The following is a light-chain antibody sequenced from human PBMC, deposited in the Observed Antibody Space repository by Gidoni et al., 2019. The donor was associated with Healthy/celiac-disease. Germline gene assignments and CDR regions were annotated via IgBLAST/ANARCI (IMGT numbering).Light chain of an antibody. CDR3: QQYNNWPPVT. CDR1: PSVSSN. CDR2: GAS. Sequence: EVVMTHSPATLSVSPGERATLSCRASPSVSSNLAWYQQKPGQAHGLLIYGASTRATGIPARFSGSGSGTEFTLTISSLQSEDFAVYYCQQYNNWPPVTFGQGSKVEIK. V-gene: IGKV3-15*01. J-gene: IGKJ1*01.